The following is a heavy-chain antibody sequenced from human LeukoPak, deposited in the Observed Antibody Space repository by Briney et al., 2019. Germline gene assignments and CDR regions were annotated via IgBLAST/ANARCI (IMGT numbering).Heavy chain of an antibody. CDR2: ISYDGNTI. CDR1: EFTFSNYA. CDR3: AKDRPLSI. J-gene: IGHJ3*02. V-gene: IGHV3-30-3*01. Sequence: GRSLRLSCAASEFTFSNYALHWVRQAPGKGLQWVAVISYDGNTIHYADSVKGRFIISRDTSKNTLYLQMNSLRAEDTAVYYCAKDRPLSIWGQGTMVTVSS.